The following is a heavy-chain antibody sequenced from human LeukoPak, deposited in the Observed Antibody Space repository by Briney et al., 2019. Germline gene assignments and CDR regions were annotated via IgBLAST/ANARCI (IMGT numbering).Heavy chain of an antibody. CDR1: GFTFSSYG. V-gene: IGHV3-33*01. J-gene: IGHJ4*02. CDR2: IWYDGSNK. Sequence: PGGSLRLSCAASGFTFSSYGMPWVRQAPGXXLEWVXVIWYDGSNKYYADSVKGRFTISRDNSKNTLYLQMNSLRAEDTAVYYCARERDYYDSSGYDDWGQGTLVTVSS. CDR3: ARERDYYDSSGYDD. D-gene: IGHD3-22*01.